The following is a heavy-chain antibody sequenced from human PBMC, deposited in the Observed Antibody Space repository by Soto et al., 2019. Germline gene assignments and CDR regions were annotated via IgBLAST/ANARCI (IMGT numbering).Heavy chain of an antibody. CDR1: GFTFSSYG. J-gene: IGHJ4*02. CDR3: ARESDYCGGDCYPDY. V-gene: IGHV3-30-3*01. Sequence: QVQLVESGGGVVQPGRSLRLSCAASGFTFSSYGMHWVRQAPGKGLEWVAVISYDGSNKYYADSVKGRFTISRDNSKNTLYLQMNSLRAEDTAVYYCARESDYCGGDCYPDYWGQGTLFTVSS. D-gene: IGHD2-21*02. CDR2: ISYDGSNK.